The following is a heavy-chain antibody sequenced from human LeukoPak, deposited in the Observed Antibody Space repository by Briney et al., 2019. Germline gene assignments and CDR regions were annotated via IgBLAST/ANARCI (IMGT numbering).Heavy chain of an antibody. CDR3: ATGGSGTYYYYGMDV. Sequence: SVKVSCKASGGTFSSYAISWVRQAPGQGLEWMGGIIPIFGSANYAQKFQGRVTITADESTSTAYMELSSLRSEDTAVYYCATGGSGTYYYYGMDVWGQGTTVTVSS. J-gene: IGHJ6*02. D-gene: IGHD2-15*01. V-gene: IGHV1-69*13. CDR1: GGTFSSYA. CDR2: IIPIFGSA.